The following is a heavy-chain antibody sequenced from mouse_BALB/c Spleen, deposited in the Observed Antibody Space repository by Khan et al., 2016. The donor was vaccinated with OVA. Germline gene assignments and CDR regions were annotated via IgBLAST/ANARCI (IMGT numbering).Heavy chain of an antibody. CDR2: IYPGTGST. CDR3: SRGDYGSTYVFDY. D-gene: IGHD1-1*01. Sequence: QVQLKQSGADLVRPGASVRLSCKTSGYIFTSYWIHWVKQRSGQGLDWIARIYPGTGSTYYNENFKGKATLTADKSSSTAYMQLSSLKSEDSAVXFCSRGDYGSTYVFDYWGQGTLVTVSA. J-gene: IGHJ3*01. CDR1: GYIFTSYW. V-gene: IGHV1-76*01.